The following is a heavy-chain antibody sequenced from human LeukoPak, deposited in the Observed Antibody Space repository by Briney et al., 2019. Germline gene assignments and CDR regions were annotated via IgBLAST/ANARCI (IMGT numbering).Heavy chain of an antibody. CDR2: ISWNSGSI. V-gene: IGHV3-9*01. J-gene: IGHJ6*02. D-gene: IGHD5-24*01. Sequence: GGSLRLSCAASGFTFDDYAMHWVRQAPGKGLEWVSGISWNSGSIGYADSVKGRFTISRDNAKNSLYLQMNSLGAEDTALYYCAKDGPQMATITDYYYGMDVWGQGTTVTVSS. CDR1: GFTFDDYA. CDR3: AKDGPQMATITDYYYGMDV.